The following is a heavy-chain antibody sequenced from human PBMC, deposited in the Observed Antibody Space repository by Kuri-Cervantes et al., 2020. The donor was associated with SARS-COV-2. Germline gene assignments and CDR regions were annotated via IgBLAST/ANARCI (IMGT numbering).Heavy chain of an antibody. J-gene: IGHJ6*02. CDR2: ISGSGGST. CDR3: AKLAGSNYFYYYGMDV. CDR1: GFTFSSYS. Sequence: LSLTCAASGFTFSSYSMNWVRQAPGKGLEWVSAISGSGGSTYYADSVKGRFTISRDNSKNTLYLQMNSLRAEDTAVYYCAKLAGSNYFYYYGMDVWGQGTTVTVSS. V-gene: IGHV3-23*01. D-gene: IGHD4-11*01.